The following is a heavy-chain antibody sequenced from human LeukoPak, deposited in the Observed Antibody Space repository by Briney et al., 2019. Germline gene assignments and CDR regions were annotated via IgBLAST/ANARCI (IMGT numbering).Heavy chain of an antibody. CDR2: TYYRSKWYN. CDR1: GDSVSSKSAG. D-gene: IGHD1-26*01. Sequence: SQTLSLTCAISGDSVSSKSAGWNWIRQSPSRGLEWLGRTYYRSKWYNEYAVSVKSRITINPDTSKNQFSLQLNSVTPEDTAVYYCARVGNYYFDYWGQGTLVTVSS. J-gene: IGHJ4*02. CDR3: ARVGNYYFDY. V-gene: IGHV6-1*01.